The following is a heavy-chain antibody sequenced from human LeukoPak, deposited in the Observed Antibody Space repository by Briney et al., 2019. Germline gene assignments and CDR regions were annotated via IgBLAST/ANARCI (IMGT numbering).Heavy chain of an antibody. CDR1: GFTFSDYW. J-gene: IGHJ4*02. Sequence: GGSLRLSCAASGFTFSDYWMHWVRQAPGKGLEWVANIKQDGSAKYYVDSVKGRFTISRDNAKNSLYLQMNSPRAEDTAVYYCARRYFDSWGQGTLVTVSS. CDR3: ARRYFDS. CDR2: IKQDGSAK. V-gene: IGHV3-7*03.